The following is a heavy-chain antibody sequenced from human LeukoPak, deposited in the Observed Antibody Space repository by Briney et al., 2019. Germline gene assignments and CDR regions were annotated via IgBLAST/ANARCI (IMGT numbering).Heavy chain of an antibody. Sequence: PSETLSLTCTVSGGSVSSGSYYWSWIRQPPGKGLEWIGYIYYSGSTNYNPSLKSRVTISVDTSENQFSLKLSSVTAADTAVYYCARSLGTTVPQNGLDYWGQGTLVTVSS. CDR2: IYYSGST. CDR1: GGSVSSGSYY. J-gene: IGHJ4*02. CDR3: ARSLGTTVPQNGLDY. V-gene: IGHV4-61*01. D-gene: IGHD4-11*01.